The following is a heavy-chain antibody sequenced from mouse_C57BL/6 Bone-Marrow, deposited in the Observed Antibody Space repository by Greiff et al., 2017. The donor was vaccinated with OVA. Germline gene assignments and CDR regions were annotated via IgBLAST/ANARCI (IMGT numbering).Heavy chain of an antibody. CDR3: AESHYYGSSYAMDY. J-gene: IGHJ4*01. V-gene: IGHV1-64*01. D-gene: IGHD1-1*01. CDR1: GYTFTSYW. CDR2: IHPNSGST. Sequence: LQQPGAELVKPGASVKLSCKASGYTFTSYWMHWVKQRPGQGLEWIGMIHPNSGSTNYNEKFKSKATLTVDKSSSTAYMQLSSLTSEDSAVYYCAESHYYGSSYAMDYWGQGTSVTVSS.